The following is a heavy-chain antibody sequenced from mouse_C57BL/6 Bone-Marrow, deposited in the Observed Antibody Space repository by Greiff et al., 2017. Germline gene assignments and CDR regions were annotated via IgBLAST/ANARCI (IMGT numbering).Heavy chain of an antibody. Sequence: VQLQQSGAELVRPGSSVKMSCKTSGYTFTSYGINWVKQRPGQGLEWIGYIYIGNGYTEYNEKFKGKATLTSDTSSSTAYMQLSSLTSEDSAIYFCARGDYYGSSYALAWFAYWGQGTLVTVSA. CDR1: GYTFTSYG. J-gene: IGHJ3*01. D-gene: IGHD1-1*01. CDR2: IYIGNGYT. CDR3: ARGDYYGSSYALAWFAY. V-gene: IGHV1-58*01.